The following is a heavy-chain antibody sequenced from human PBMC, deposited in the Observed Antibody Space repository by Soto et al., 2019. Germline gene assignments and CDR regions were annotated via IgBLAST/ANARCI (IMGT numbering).Heavy chain of an antibody. CDR1: GYKFSSYG. D-gene: IGHD3-22*01. V-gene: IGHV1-18*01. CDR3: ARVNEGVYFDSRGFFDY. Sequence: ASVKVSCKASGYKFSSYGITWVRQAPGQGLEWLGWISTYNGKTIYAQNLQDRVTMTIDASTSAAYLELRSLRSDDTALYYCARVNEGVYFDSRGFFDYWGQGTLVTSPQ. J-gene: IGHJ4*02. CDR2: ISTYNGKT.